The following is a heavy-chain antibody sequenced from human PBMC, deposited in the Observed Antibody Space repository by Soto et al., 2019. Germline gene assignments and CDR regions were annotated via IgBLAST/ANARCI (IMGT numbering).Heavy chain of an antibody. J-gene: IGHJ6*03. Sequence: SETLSLTCTVSGGSISSGGYYWSWIRQHPGKGLEWIGYIYYSGSTYYNPSLKSRGTISVDTSKNQFSLKLSSVTAADTAVYYCVCAIQVGSGVPYDFWSGPKTGYYMDVWGKGTTVTVSS. D-gene: IGHD3-3*01. CDR2: IYYSGST. V-gene: IGHV4-31*03. CDR3: VCAIQVGSGVPYDFWSGPKTGYYMDV. CDR1: GGSISSGGYY.